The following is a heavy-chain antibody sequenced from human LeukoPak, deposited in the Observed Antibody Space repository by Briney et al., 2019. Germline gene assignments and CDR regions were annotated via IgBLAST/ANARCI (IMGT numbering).Heavy chain of an antibody. Sequence: PSETLSLTCTVSGGSISSGGYYWSWIRQHPGKGLEWIGYIYYSGSTYYNPSLKSRVTISVDTSKNQFSLKLSSVTAADTAVYYCARAPLWFGSSLYYYGMDVWGQGTTVTVSS. V-gene: IGHV4-31*03. J-gene: IGHJ6*02. CDR3: ARAPLWFGSSLYYYGMDV. D-gene: IGHD3-10*01. CDR2: IYYSGST. CDR1: GGSISSGGYY.